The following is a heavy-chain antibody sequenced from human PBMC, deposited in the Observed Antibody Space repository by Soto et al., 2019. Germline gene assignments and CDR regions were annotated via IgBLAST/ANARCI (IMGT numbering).Heavy chain of an antibody. V-gene: IGHV3-23*01. Sequence: AGGSLRLSCAASGFTFSSYAMSWVRQAPGKGLEWVSAISGTGANTYYTDSVKGRFTISRDNSKNTLSLQMNSLRAEDTAIYYCAKSYSSGWSIYFDSWGQGTLVTVSS. CDR2: ISGTGANT. D-gene: IGHD6-19*01. J-gene: IGHJ4*02. CDR3: AKSYSSGWSIYFDS. CDR1: GFTFSSYA.